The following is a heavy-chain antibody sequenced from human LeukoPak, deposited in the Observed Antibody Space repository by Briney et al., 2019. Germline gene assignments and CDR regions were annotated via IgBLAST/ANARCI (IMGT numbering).Heavy chain of an antibody. J-gene: IGHJ4*02. D-gene: IGHD5-18*01. Sequence: GGSLRLSCAASGFTFSSYAMHWVRQAPGKGLEWVAVISYDGSNKYYADSVKGRFTISRDNARNSLYLQMNSLRSEDTAVYYCAKRIQSAMAMGYWGQGTLVTVSS. V-gene: IGHV3-30*04. CDR3: AKRIQSAMAMGY. CDR1: GFTFSSYA. CDR2: ISYDGSNK.